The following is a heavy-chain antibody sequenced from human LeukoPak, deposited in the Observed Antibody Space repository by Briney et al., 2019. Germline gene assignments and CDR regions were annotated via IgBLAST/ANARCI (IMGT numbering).Heavy chain of an antibody. Sequence: GGSLRLSCAVSGFTFSSSYMNWVRQAPGKGLEWVSGISGSGGGTYYTDSVKGRFTISRDNSKNALYLQMNSLRAEDTAVYYCAKQVLKYCTNGVCYLDYWGQGNLVTVSS. D-gene: IGHD2-8*01. CDR2: ISGSGGGT. J-gene: IGHJ4*02. CDR3: AKQVLKYCTNGVCYLDY. CDR1: GFTFSSSY. V-gene: IGHV3-23*01.